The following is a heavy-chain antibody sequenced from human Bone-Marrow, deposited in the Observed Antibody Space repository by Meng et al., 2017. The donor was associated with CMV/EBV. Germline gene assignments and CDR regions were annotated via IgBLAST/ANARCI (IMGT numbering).Heavy chain of an antibody. J-gene: IGHJ5*02. CDR2: ISAYNGNT. Sequence: ASVKVSCKASGYTFTGYYMHWVRQAPGQGLEWMGWISAYNGNTNYAQKLQGRVTMTTDTSTSTAYMELRSLRSDDTAVYYCARGRLGATNWFDPWGQGTRVTVSS. CDR3: ARGRLGATNWFDP. CDR1: GYTFTGYY. V-gene: IGHV1-18*04. D-gene: IGHD1-26*01.